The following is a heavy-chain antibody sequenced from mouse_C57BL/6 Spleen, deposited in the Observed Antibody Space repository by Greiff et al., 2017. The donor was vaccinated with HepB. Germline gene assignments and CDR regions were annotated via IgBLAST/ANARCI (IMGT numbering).Heavy chain of an antibody. V-gene: IGHV7-3*01. J-gene: IGHJ3*01. CDR2: IRNKANGYTT. D-gene: IGHD1-1*01. CDR3: ARGALGSSLAWFAY. CDR1: GFTFTDYY. Sequence: EVQGVESGGGLVQPGGSLSLSCAASGFTFTDYYMSWVRQPPGKALEWLGFIRNKANGYTTEYSASVKGRFTISRDNSQSILYLQMNALRAEDSATYYCARGALGSSLAWFAYWGQGTLVTVSA.